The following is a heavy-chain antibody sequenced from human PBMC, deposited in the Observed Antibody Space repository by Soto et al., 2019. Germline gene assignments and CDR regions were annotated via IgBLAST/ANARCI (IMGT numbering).Heavy chain of an antibody. V-gene: IGHV1-46*01. D-gene: IGHD2-15*01. J-gene: IGHJ5*02. CDR2: INPSGGST. CDR3: ARDTEGYCNGGSCYYGEFDP. Sequence: ASVKVSCKASGYTFTSYYMHWVRQAPGQGLEWMGIINPSGGSTSYAQKFQGRVTMTRDTSTSTVYMELSSLRSEDTAVYYCARDTEGYCNGGSCYYGEFDPWGQGTLVTVSS. CDR1: GYTFTSYY.